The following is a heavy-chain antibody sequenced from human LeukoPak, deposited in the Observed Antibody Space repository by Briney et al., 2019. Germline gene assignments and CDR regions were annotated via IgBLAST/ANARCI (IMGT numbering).Heavy chain of an antibody. CDR3: ARDYRSSSGRAFDI. D-gene: IGHD6-13*01. CDR2: ISSSSSTI. V-gene: IGHV3-48*04. Sequence: GSLRLSCAASGFTFSTYSRNWVRRAPGKGLEWVSIISSSSSTIYYADSVKGRFTISRDNAKNSLYLQMNSLRAEDTAVYYCARDYRSSSGRAFDIWGQGTMVTVSS. CDR1: GFTFSTYS. J-gene: IGHJ3*02.